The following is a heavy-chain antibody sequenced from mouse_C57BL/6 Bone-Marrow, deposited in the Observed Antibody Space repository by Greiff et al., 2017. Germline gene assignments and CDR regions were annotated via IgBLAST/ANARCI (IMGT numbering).Heavy chain of an antibody. CDR1: GYAFTNYL. V-gene: IGHV1-54*01. CDR3: ARSKNWDSWFAY. CDR2: INPGSGGT. J-gene: IGHJ3*01. D-gene: IGHD4-1*01. Sequence: QVHVKQSGAELVRPGTSVKVSCKASGYAFTNYLIEWVKQRPGQGLEWIGVINPGSGGTNYNEKFTGKATLTADKSSSTAYMQLSSLTSEDSSVYFCARSKNWDSWFAYWGQGTLVTVSA.